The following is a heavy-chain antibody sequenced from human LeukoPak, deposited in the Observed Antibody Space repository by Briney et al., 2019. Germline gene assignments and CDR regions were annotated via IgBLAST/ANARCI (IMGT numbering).Heavy chain of an antibody. D-gene: IGHD6-13*01. J-gene: IGHJ6*03. CDR1: GYSFTSYW. CDR2: IYPGDSDT. Sequence: GESLKISCKGSGYSFTSYWIGWVRQMPGKGLEWMGIIYPGDSDTRYSPSFEGQVTISADKSISTAYLQWSSLKASDTAIYYCARQGAAGKYYYYYMDVWGKGTTVTVSS. CDR3: ARQGAAGKYYYYYMDV. V-gene: IGHV5-51*01.